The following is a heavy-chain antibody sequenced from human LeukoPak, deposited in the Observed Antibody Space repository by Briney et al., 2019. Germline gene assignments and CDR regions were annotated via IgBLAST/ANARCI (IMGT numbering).Heavy chain of an antibody. D-gene: IGHD3-10*01. CDR1: GFTFSSYA. CDR3: AKSPGSLLWFGELLYYFDY. Sequence: PGGSLSLSCAASGFTFSSYAIGCGRQPPREWRGWGSAIRGSGGRTYYADSVKGRFTITRDNTKNTLYLQMNSLRAEDTAVYYCAKSPGSLLWFGELLYYFDYWGQGTLVTVSS. J-gene: IGHJ4*02. CDR2: IRGSGGRT. V-gene: IGHV3-23*01.